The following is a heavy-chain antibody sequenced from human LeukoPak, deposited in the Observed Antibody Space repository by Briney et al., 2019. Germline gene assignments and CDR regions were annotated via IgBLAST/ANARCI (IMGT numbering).Heavy chain of an antibody. J-gene: IGHJ4*02. D-gene: IGHD4-23*01. Sequence: SETLSLTCTVSGGSISSSDYYWGWIRQPPGKGLEWIGSIYYSVTTYYNPSLKSQVTISVDTSKNQFSLKLNSVTAADTAVYYCARDRLRWPKIDYWGQGALVTVSS. CDR3: ARDRLRWPKIDY. V-gene: IGHV4-39*07. CDR2: IYYSVTT. CDR1: GGSISSSDYY.